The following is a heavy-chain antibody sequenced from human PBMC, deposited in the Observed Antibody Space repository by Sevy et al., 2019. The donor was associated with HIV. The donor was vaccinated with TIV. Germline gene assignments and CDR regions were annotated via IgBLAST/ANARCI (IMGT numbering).Heavy chain of an antibody. D-gene: IGHD5-18*01. J-gene: IGHJ4*02. CDR1: GFTFSAYW. CDR2: MKQDGSEK. V-gene: IGHV3-7*01. CDR3: VREGLGGFSYCLDC. Sequence: GGSLRLSCVASGFTFSAYWMTWVRQAPGKGLEWVATMKQDGSEKYYVDSVKGRFTMSRDNAKYSLYLQMNSLRAEDTVDDYCVREGLGGFSYCLDCWGQGTLVTVSS.